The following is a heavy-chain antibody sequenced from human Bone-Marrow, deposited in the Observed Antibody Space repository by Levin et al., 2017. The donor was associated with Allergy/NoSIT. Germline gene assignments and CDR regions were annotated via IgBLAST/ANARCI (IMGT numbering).Heavy chain of an antibody. CDR3: ARDRQLVDADAFDI. D-gene: IGHD6-13*01. CDR1: KYTFTAYY. Sequence: ASVKVSCKASKYTFTAYYMHWVRQAPGQGLEWMGRINPNSGGTNYAQKFQGRVTMTRDTSISTAYMELSSLKSDDTAVYYCARDRQLVDADAFDIWGQGTMVTVSS. J-gene: IGHJ3*02. V-gene: IGHV1-2*06. CDR2: INPNSGGT.